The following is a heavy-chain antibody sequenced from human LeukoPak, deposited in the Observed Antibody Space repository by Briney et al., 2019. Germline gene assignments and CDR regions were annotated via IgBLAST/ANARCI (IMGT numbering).Heavy chain of an antibody. CDR2: IIPNSGGT. J-gene: IGHJ4*02. D-gene: IGHD2-2*01. CDR3: ARDCSSTSCWASTGY. Sequence: ASVKVSCKASGYTFTDYYIHWVRQAPGQGLEWMGWIIPNSGGTNYAQKFQGRVTMTRDTSISTAYMELSRLKSDDTAVYYCARDCSSTSCWASTGYWGQGTLVTVSS. V-gene: IGHV1-2*02. CDR1: GYTFTDYY.